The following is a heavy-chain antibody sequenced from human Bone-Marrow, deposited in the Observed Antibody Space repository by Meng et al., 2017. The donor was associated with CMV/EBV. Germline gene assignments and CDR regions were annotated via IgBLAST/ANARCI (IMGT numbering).Heavy chain of an antibody. J-gene: IGHJ4*02. CDR1: WFSLSTSVVG. V-gene: IGHV2-5*02. Sequence: QIALKGPGPPMVKPTQTLTLTCTFSWFSLSTSVVGVGWIRQPPGKALEWLALIYWDDDKRYSPSLKSRLTITKDTSKNQVVLTMTNMDPVDTATYYCAHNSIRVYFDYWGQGTLVTVSS. CDR2: IYWDDDK. CDR3: AHNSIRVYFDY. D-gene: IGHD2/OR15-2a*01.